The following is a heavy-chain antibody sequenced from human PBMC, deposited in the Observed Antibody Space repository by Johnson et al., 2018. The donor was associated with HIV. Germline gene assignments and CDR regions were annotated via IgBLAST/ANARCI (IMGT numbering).Heavy chain of an antibody. CDR1: GLTFSDSY. V-gene: IGHV3-11*04. CDR2: IDSSGSGI. CDR3: VCLRAWTFDI. J-gene: IGHJ3*02. D-gene: IGHD3-10*01. Sequence: VPLVESGGGLVQPGRSLRLSCSASGLTFSDSYINWIRQAPGKGLAWVSYIDSSGSGIYYADSVKGRFTISRDNAKNSLYLQMHSLRAEDTAVYYCVCLRAWTFDIWGQGTMVTVSS.